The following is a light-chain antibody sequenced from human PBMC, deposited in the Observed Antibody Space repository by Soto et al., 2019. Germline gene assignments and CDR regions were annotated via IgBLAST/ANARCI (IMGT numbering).Light chain of an antibody. CDR1: QGIGNG. V-gene: IGKV1-6*01. Sequence: AIQVTQSPSSLSASVGDRVTITCRAGQGIGNGLGWYQQKPGKAPKLLIYAASHLQRGVPSRFSGSGFCTEFTLTINSLQPEDFATYYCLQDHDYSWTFGQGTKVEIK. CDR2: AAS. J-gene: IGKJ1*01. CDR3: LQDHDYSWT.